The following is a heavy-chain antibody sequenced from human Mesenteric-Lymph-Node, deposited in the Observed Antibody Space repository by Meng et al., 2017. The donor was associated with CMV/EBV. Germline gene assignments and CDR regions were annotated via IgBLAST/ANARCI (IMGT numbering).Heavy chain of an antibody. CDR1: GFTFGSYA. D-gene: IGHD5-18*01. Sequence: GGSLRLSCAASGFTFGSYAMNWVRQAPGKGLDWVSAISGSGVTTYYADSVKGRFTISRDDSKNTLYLEMNSLRAEDTAVYYCAVQGYSYGYYYGMDVWGQGTTVTVSS. CDR3: AVQGYSYGYYYGMDV. CDR2: ISGSGVTT. J-gene: IGHJ6*02. V-gene: IGHV3-23*01.